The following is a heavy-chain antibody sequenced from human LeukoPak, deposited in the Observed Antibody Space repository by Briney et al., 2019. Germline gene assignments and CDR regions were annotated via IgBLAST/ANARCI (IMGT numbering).Heavy chain of an antibody. CDR1: GGSFSGYY. J-gene: IGHJ3*02. D-gene: IGHD3-10*01. V-gene: IGHV4-34*01. Sequence: SETLSLTCAVYGGSFSGYYWSWIRQPPGKGLEWIGESNHSGSTNYNPSHKSRVTISVATSKNQFSLKLSSVTAEDTAVYYCAKDGRYYYAADAFDIWGQGTMVTVSS. CDR2: SNHSGST. CDR3: AKDGRYYYAADAFDI.